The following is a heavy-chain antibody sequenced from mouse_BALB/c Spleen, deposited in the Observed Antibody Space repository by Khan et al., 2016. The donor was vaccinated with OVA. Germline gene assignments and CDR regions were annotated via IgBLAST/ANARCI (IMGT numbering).Heavy chain of an antibody. CDR1: GYTFTNYV. V-gene: IGHV1-81*01. D-gene: IGHD2-1*01. Sequence: QIQLVQSGPDLVKPGASVKLSCNASGYTFTNYVISWVKQRTGQGLEWIGENYPGSGSLYYNEKFKCKTTLTADTSSNNAYMQLSSLTSEDSAVFFCSNIFYGSSYAMDYWGQGTSVTVSS. CDR3: SNIFYGSSYAMDY. CDR2: NYPGSGSL. J-gene: IGHJ4*01.